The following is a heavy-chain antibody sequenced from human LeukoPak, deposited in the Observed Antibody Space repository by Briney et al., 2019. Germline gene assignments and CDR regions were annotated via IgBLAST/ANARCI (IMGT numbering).Heavy chain of an antibody. J-gene: IGHJ6*03. Sequence: GVSLRLSCAASGFIFSNYDMQCVRQAPGMGLEWVTFIRYDGCNTYYTDSVRGRFTISRDNSKNMLYLQMNSLVDEDTVVYYCAKKRTADCYSTTCAISGMDVWGKGTTVTISS. CDR2: IRYDGCNT. V-gene: IGHV3-30*02. CDR3: AKKRTADCYSTTCAISGMDV. CDR1: GFIFSNYD. D-gene: IGHD2-2*01.